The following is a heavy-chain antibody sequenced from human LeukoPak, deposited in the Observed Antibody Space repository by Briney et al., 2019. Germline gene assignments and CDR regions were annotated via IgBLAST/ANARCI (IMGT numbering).Heavy chain of an antibody. CDR3: ASRRDGFTNLFDY. D-gene: IGHD5-24*01. V-gene: IGHV3-11*03. J-gene: IGHJ4*02. CDR2: ISSSSSYT. Sequence: GGSLRLSCAASGFTFSDYYMNWIRQAPGKGLEWVSYISSSSSYTNYADSVKGRFTISRDNAKNSLYLQMNSLRAEDTAVYFCASRRDGFTNLFDYWGQGTLVTVS. CDR1: GFTFSDYY.